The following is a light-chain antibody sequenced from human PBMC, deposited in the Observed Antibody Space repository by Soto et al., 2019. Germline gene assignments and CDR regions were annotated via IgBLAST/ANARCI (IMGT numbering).Light chain of an antibody. J-gene: IGKJ5*01. CDR1: QGISNY. CDR3: QQVNSYPIT. Sequence: DIQLTQSPSFLSASVGDRVTISCRASQGISNYLAWYQQKSGKAPKLLIHAASTLQSGVPSRFSGSGSGTEFTLTISSLQPGDLATYYCQQVNSYPITFGQGTRLEIK. V-gene: IGKV1-9*01. CDR2: AAS.